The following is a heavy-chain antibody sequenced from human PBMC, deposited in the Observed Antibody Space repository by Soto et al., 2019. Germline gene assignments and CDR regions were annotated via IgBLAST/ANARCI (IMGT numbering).Heavy chain of an antibody. CDR1: GGSISSYY. CDR2: IYYSGST. V-gene: IGHV4-59*12. D-gene: IGHD3-10*01. CDR3: ARGRVGLLWFGELSNNWFDP. Sequence: SETLSLTCTVSGGSISSYYWSWIRQPPGKGLEWIGYIYYSGSTNYNPSLKSRVTISVDTSKNQFSLKLSSVTAADTAVYYCARGRVGLLWFGELSNNWFDPWGQGTLVTVSS. J-gene: IGHJ5*02.